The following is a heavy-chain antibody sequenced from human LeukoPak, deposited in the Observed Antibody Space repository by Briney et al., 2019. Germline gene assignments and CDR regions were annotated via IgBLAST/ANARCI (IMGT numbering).Heavy chain of an antibody. CDR1: GGSTNSYW. CDR2: IYTTGMT. V-gene: IGHV4-4*07. D-gene: IGHD3-16*02. J-gene: IGHJ4*02. CDR3: ARAGYTISSYRFDY. Sequence: PPETLSLTCSVSGGSTNSYWWSWIRQPAGKGLEFIGRIYTTGMTNYNPSLKSRVSMSVDTSKNQFSLELRSVTAADTAVYFCARAGYTISSYRFDYWGQGALVTVSS.